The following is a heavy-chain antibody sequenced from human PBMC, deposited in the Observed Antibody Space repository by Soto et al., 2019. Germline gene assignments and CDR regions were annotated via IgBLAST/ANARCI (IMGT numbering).Heavy chain of an antibody. CDR2: ISGSGGST. CDR3: AIVGGCVAATSTWFGFQH. J-gene: IGHJ1*01. V-gene: IGHV3-23*01. CDR1: RFTCSISA. D-gene: IGHD6-13*01. Sequence: PRWCTGLSSAACRFTCSISAMRWFRQAPGQGLEWVSGISGSGGSTYCADAVRGRLTISRDNSKNTLYLKMNSLRAEDKAVYYCAIVGGCVAATSTWFGFQHWGQRTLGTVSS.